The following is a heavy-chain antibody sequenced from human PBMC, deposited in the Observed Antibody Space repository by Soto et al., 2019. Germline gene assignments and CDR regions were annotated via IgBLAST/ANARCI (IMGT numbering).Heavy chain of an antibody. V-gene: IGHV4-39*01. D-gene: IGHD3-10*01. CDR2: IYYSGNT. Sequence: SETLSLTCTVSGGSISSSSYYWGWIRQPPGKGLEWIGSIYYSGNTYYNLSLKSRVTISVDTSKNQFSLKLSSVTAADTAVYYCASPYGSGSYAFDYWGQGIQVT. CDR3: ASPYGSGSYAFDY. J-gene: IGHJ4*02. CDR1: GGSISSSSYY.